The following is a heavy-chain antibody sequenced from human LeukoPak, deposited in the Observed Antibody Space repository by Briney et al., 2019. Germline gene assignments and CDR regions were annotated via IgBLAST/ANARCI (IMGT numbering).Heavy chain of an antibody. J-gene: IGHJ6*03. CDR2: MNPNSGNT. V-gene: IGHV1-8*01. CDR1: GYTFTSYD. CDR3: ARAWHSSSSHWGYYYYYYMDV. D-gene: IGHD6-6*01. Sequence: GASVKVSCKASGYTFTSYDINWVRQATGQGLEWMGWMNPNSGNTGYAQKFQGRVTMTRNTSISTAYMELSSLRSEDTAVYYCARAWHSSSSHWGYYYYYYMDVWGKGTTVTVSS.